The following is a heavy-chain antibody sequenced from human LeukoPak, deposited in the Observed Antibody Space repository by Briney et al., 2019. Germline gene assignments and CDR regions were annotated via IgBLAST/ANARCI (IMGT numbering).Heavy chain of an antibody. D-gene: IGHD2/OR15-2a*01. Sequence: GGSLRLSXAASGFTVSSNYMSWVRQAPGKGLEWVSVIYSGGSTYYADSVKGRFTISRDNSKNTLYLQMKSLRAEDTAVYYCARDLWTNYYYYYMDVWGKGTTVTVSS. J-gene: IGHJ6*03. V-gene: IGHV3-53*01. CDR1: GFTVSSNY. CDR2: IYSGGST. CDR3: ARDLWTNYYYYYMDV.